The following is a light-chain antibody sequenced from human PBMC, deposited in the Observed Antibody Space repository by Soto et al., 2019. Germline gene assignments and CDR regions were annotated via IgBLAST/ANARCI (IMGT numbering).Light chain of an antibody. CDR1: QSIRSY. J-gene: IGKJ4*01. Sequence: DLQMTQSPFFLSASVGDRVIITCRASQSIRSYLNWYQQKPGKAPKLLIYAASSLQSGVPSRFSGSVSETEFTLTISSLQPEDFATYYCQQSYSTPLTFGGGTKVEIK. CDR2: AAS. CDR3: QQSYSTPLT. V-gene: IGKV1-39*01.